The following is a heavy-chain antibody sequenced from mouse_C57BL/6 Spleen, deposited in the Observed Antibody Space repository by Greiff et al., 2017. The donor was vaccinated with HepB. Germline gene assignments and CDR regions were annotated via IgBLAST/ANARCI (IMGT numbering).Heavy chain of an antibody. J-gene: IGHJ4*01. CDR3: ARQTAQATSLYAMDY. Sequence: EVQLVESGGDLVKPGGSLKLSCAASGFTFSSYGMSWVRQTPDKRLEWVATISSGGSYTYYPDSVKGRFTISRDNAKNTLYLQMSSLKSEDTAMYYCARQTAQATSLYAMDYWGQGTSVTVSS. CDR1: GFTFSSYG. V-gene: IGHV5-6*01. D-gene: IGHD3-2*02. CDR2: ISSGGSYT.